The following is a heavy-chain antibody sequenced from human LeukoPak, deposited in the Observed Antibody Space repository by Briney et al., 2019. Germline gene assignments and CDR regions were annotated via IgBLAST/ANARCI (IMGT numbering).Heavy chain of an antibody. CDR2: IYYSGST. D-gene: IGHD3-3*01. CDR1: GGSISSSSYY. CDR3: ARHYEAGGAIDY. J-gene: IGHJ4*02. Sequence: SETLSLTCTVSGGSISSSSYYWGWIRQPPGKGLEWIGSIYYSGSTYCNPSLKSRVTISVDTSKNQFSLKLSSVTAADTAVYYCARHYEAGGAIDYWGQGTLVTVSS. V-gene: IGHV4-39*01.